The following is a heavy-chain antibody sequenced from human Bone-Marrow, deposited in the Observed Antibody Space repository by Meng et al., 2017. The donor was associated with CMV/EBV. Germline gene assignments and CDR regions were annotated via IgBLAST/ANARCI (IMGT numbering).Heavy chain of an antibody. Sequence: GESLKISCAASGFTFSDYYMSWIRQAPGKGLEWVSYISSSGSTIYYADSVKGQFTISRDNAKNSLYLQMNSLRAEDTAVYYCTRPFAYYDFWSGLYGMDVWGQGTTVTVSS. V-gene: IGHV3-11*01. CDR1: GFTFSDYY. J-gene: IGHJ6*02. CDR2: ISSSGSTI. CDR3: TRPFAYYDFWSGLYGMDV. D-gene: IGHD3-3*01.